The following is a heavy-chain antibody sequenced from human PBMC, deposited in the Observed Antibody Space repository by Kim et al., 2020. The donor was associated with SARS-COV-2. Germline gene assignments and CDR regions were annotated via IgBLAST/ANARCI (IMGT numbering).Heavy chain of an antibody. J-gene: IGHJ5*02. Sequence: SQTLSLTCAISGDSVSSNSAAWNWIRQSPSRGLEWLGRTYYRSKWYNDYAVSVKSRITINPDTSKNQFSLQLNSVTPEDTAVYYCARSLGWTPVGRTLGWFDPGAREPWSPSPQ. CDR2: TYYRSKWYN. CDR1: GDSVSSNSAA. V-gene: IGHV6-1*01. CDR3: ARSLGWTPVGRTLGWFDP. D-gene: IGHD6-19*01.